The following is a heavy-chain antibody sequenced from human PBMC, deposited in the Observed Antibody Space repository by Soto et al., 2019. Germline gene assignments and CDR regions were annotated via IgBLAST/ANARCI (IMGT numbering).Heavy chain of an antibody. D-gene: IGHD3-10*01. V-gene: IGHV4-59*01. J-gene: IGHJ6*02. CDR3: ARDRNLSYGSGSYSPPDYYYYGMDV. CDR2: IYYSGST. CDR1: GGSISSYY. Sequence: SETLSLTCTVSGGSISSYYWSWIRQPPGKGLEWIGYIYYSGSTNYNPSLKSRVTISVDRSKNQFSLKLSSVTAADKAVYYCARDRNLSYGSGSYSPPDYYYYGMDVWGQGTTVTVSS.